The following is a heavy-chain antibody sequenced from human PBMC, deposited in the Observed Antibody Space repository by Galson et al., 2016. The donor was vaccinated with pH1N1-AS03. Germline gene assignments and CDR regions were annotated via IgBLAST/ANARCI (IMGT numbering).Heavy chain of an antibody. Sequence: SLRLSCAASGFSFSRYAMIWVRQAPGKGLEWVSSLSGTGLSAYYADSVKGRFTMSRDNSKHTVYLQMKSLRAGDTAVYKCVRGGLGQDYGLGAWGQGTTVIVS. CDR1: GFSFSRYA. D-gene: IGHD3-16*01. V-gene: IGHV3-23*01. J-gene: IGHJ6*02. CDR3: VRGGLGQDYGLGA. CDR2: LSGTGLSA.